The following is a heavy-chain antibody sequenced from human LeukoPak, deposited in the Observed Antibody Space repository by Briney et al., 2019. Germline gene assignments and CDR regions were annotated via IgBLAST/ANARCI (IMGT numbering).Heavy chain of an antibody. CDR2: IWFDGTKK. V-gene: IGHV3-33*01. Sequence: GGSLRLSCAASGYTFSRCGMHWVRQAPGKGLEWVAVIWFDGTKKYYADSVKGRFTISRDDSKNTLFLLMNGLAAEDTAVYYCVRDPGVVTYYFDLWGQGTLVTVSS. CDR1: GYTFSRCG. CDR3: VRDPGVVTYYFDL. J-gene: IGHJ4*02. D-gene: IGHD3-3*01.